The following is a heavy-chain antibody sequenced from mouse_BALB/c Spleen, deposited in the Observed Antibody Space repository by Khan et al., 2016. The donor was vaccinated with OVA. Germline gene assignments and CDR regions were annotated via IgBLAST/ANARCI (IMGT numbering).Heavy chain of an antibody. Sequence: EVELVESGGDLVKPGGSLKLSCAASGFTFSNYGMSWVRQTPDKRLEWVAIISTSGGYTYYPDTVKGRFTISRDNAKNTLYLQMSSLKSEDTAIYYCAGCLYGSRDDYYAMDYWGQGTTVTVSS. CDR2: ISTSGGYT. J-gene: IGHJ4*01. CDR1: GFTFSNYG. V-gene: IGHV5-6*01. CDR3: AGCLYGSRDDYYAMDY. D-gene: IGHD1-1*01.